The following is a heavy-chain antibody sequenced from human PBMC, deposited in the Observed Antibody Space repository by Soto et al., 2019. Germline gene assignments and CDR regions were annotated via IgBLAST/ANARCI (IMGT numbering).Heavy chain of an antibody. D-gene: IGHD1-26*01. CDR1: GCSFTTYD. Sequence: ASVKVSCKASGCSFTTYDVHWVRQAPGQGLEWLGWMALNSGSAGYAQNFHGRITMTRNISRNTANMELSSLQSEYTADYYFATDRHFTLRSQALDGWG. J-gene: IGHJ6*02. CDR3: ATDRHFTLRSQALDG. CDR2: MALNSGSA. V-gene: IGHV1-8*01.